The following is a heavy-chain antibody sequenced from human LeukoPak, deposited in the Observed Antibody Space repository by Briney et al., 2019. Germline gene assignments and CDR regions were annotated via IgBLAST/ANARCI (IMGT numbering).Heavy chain of an antibody. V-gene: IGHV3-23*01. CDR1: GFTFSSYA. CDR3: AKQPTSALAAAGTFDY. D-gene: IGHD6-13*01. CDR2: ISGSGDST. J-gene: IGHJ4*01. Sequence: PGGSLRLSCAASGFTFSSYAMSWVRQAPGKGLEWVSAISGSGDSTYYADSVKGRFTISRDNSKNTLYLQMNTLRAEDTAVYYCAKQPTSALAAAGTFDYWGHGTLVTVSS.